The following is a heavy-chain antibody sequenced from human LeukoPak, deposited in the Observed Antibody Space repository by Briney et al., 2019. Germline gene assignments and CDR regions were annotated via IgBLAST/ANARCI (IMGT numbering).Heavy chain of an antibody. CDR1: GGTFSSYA. CDR2: IIPIFGTA. CDR3: ASTKDGDIVVVPAALGAFDI. D-gene: IGHD2-2*01. J-gene: IGHJ3*02. V-gene: IGHV1-69*13. Sequence: ASVKVSCKASGGTFSSYAISWVRQAPGQGLEWMGGIIPIFGTANYAQKFQGRVTITADESTSTAYMELNSLRSEDTAVYYCASTKDGDIVVVPAALGAFDIWGQGTMVTVSS.